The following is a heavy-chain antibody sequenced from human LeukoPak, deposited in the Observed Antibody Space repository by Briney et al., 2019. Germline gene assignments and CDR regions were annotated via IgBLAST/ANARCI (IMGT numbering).Heavy chain of an antibody. J-gene: IGHJ1*01. Sequence: PSETLSLTCTVSGGSISTYYWNWIRQPPGKGLEWIGYFYYSGSTNYSPSLKSRVTISVDTSKNEFSLKLYSVTAADTAVYYCARDSFDSSGSHAEYFQRWGQGTLVTVSS. V-gene: IGHV4-59*01. CDR3: ARDSFDSSGSHAEYFQR. D-gene: IGHD3-22*01. CDR2: FYYSGST. CDR1: GGSISTYY.